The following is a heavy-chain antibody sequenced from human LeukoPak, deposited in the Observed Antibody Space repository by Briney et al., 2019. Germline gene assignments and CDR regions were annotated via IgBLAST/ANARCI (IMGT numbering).Heavy chain of an antibody. D-gene: IGHD1-26*01. V-gene: IGHV3-53*01. J-gene: IGHJ3*02. CDR2: IYSGGNT. Sequence: AGGSLRLSCAASGFSVSSNYMSWVRQAPGKGLEWVSVIYSGGNTYYADSVKGRFTISRDNSKNTLYLQMRAEDTAVYYYARAFGGSYNIFAFDIWGQGTMVTVSS. CDR1: GFSVSSNY. CDR3: ARAFGGSYNIFAFDI.